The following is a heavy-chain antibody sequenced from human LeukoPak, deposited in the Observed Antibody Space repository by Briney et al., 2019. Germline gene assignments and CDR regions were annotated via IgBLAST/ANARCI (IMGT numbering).Heavy chain of an antibody. CDR2: ISSSGSTI. D-gene: IGHD6-19*01. CDR1: GFTFSSYE. V-gene: IGHV3-48*03. CDR3: ARDLGIAVAGYFDY. J-gene: IGHJ4*02. Sequence: PGGSLRLSCAASGFTFSSYEMNWVRQAPGKGLEGVSYISSSGSTIYYADSVKGRFTISRDNAKNSLYLQMNSLRAEDTAVYYCARDLGIAVAGYFDYWGQGTLVTVSS.